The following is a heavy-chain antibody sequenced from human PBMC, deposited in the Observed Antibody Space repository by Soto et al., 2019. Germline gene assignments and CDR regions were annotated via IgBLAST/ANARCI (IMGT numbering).Heavy chain of an antibody. CDR2: ISGSGGST. Sequence: GGSLRLSCAASGFTFSSYAMSWVRQAPGKGLEWVSAISGSGGSTYYADSVKGRFTISRDNSKNTLYLQMNSLRAEDTAVYYCAKSSWRDGISGGDFDYWGQGTLVTVSS. J-gene: IGHJ4*02. CDR3: AKSSWRDGISGGDFDY. CDR1: GFTFSSYA. V-gene: IGHV3-23*01. D-gene: IGHD2-21*01.